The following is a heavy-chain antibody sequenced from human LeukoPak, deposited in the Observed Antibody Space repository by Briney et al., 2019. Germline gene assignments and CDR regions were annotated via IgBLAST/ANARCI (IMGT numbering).Heavy chain of an antibody. CDR1: GVSISSYY. CDR2: IYYSGST. CDR3: ARHGNYYDSSGYNYYFDY. V-gene: IGHV4-59*08. J-gene: IGHJ4*02. Sequence: SETLSLTCTVSGVSISSYYWSWIRQPPGKGLEWIGNIYYSGSTKYNPSLKSRVNISVDTSKNHFSLKLSSVTAADTAVYYCARHGNYYDSSGYNYYFDYWGQGTLGTVSS. D-gene: IGHD3-22*01.